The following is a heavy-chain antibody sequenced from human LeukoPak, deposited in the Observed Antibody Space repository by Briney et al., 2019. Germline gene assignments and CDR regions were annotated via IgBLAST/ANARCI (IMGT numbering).Heavy chain of an antibody. CDR2: ISDSSTTI. D-gene: IGHD3-3*01. CDR1: GFTFSSYE. V-gene: IGHV3-48*01. CDR3: ARDRGGAYDFWSGYYTGYFDY. J-gene: IGHJ4*02. Sequence: GGSLRLSCAASGFTFSSYEMNWVRQAPGKGLEWVSYISDSSTTIYYADSVKGRFTISRDNAKNSLYLQMNSLRAEDTAVYYCARDRGGAYDFWSGYYTGYFDYWGQGTLVPVSS.